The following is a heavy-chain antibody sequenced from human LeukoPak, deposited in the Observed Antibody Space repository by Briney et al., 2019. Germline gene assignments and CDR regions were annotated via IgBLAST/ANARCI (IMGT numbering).Heavy chain of an antibody. J-gene: IGHJ4*02. V-gene: IGHV3-23*01. D-gene: IGHD3-22*01. CDR3: AKYYYYDSSGYLRIDY. Sequence: GGSLILSCAASGFTFSSYAMSWVRQAPGKGLEWVSAISGSGGSTYYADSVKGRFTISRDNSKNTLYLQMNSLRAEDTAVYYCAKYYYYDSSGYLRIDYWGQGTLVTVSS. CDR2: ISGSGGST. CDR1: GFTFSSYA.